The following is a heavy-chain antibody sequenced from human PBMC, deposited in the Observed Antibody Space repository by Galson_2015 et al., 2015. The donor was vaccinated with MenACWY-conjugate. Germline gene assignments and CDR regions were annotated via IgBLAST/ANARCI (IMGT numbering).Heavy chain of an antibody. CDR3: ARGVRSGYWYFDY. D-gene: IGHD3-22*01. J-gene: IGHJ4*02. CDR2: IYYSGST. V-gene: IGHV4-39*07. CDR1: GGSISSSSYY. Sequence: SEPLSLTCTVSGGSISSSSYYWGWIRQPPGKGLEWIGSIYYSGSTYYNPSLKSRVTISVDTSKNQFSLKLSSVTAADTAVYYCARGVRSGYWYFDYWGQGTLVTVSS.